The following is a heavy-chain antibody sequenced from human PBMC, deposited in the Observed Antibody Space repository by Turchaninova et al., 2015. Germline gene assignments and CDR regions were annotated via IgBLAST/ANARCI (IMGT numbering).Heavy chain of an antibody. CDR2: INPNSGGT. Sequence: QVQLVQSGAEVKKPGASVKVSCKASGYTFSDYYMHWVRPAPGPGLAWRGRINPNSGGTNYAKKFQGRVTMTMDTSISTAYMEVSRLRSDDTTVYYCAREVSITDYWGQGTLVTVSS. CDR1: GYTFSDYY. D-gene: IGHD5-24*01. CDR3: AREVSITDY. V-gene: IGHV1-2*06. J-gene: IGHJ4*02.